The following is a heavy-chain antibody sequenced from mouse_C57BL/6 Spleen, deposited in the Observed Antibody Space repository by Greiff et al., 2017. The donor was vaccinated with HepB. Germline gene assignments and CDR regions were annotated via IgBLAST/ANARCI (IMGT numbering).Heavy chain of an antibody. CDR1: GYAFSSSW. J-gene: IGHJ4*01. D-gene: IGHD2-3*01. Sequence: QVQLQQPGPELVKPGASVKISCKASGYAFSSSWMNWVKQRPGKGLEWIGRIYPGDGDTNYNGKFKGKATLTADKSSSTAYMQLSSLTSEDSAVYFCARERWLLRGYYAMDYWGQGTSVTVSS. V-gene: IGHV1-82*01. CDR3: ARERWLLRGYYAMDY. CDR2: IYPGDGDT.